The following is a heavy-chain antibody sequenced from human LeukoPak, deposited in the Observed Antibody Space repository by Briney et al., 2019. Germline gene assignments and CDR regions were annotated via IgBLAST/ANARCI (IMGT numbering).Heavy chain of an antibody. CDR2: IYTSGST. Sequence: SETLSLTCTVSGGSISSYYWSWIRQPAGKGLEWIGRIYTSGSTNYNSSLKSRVTMSVDTSKNQFSLKLSSVTAADTAVCYCARARYYYGSVLSNWFDPWGQGTLVTVSS. CDR1: GGSISSYY. CDR3: ARARYYYGSVLSNWFDP. J-gene: IGHJ5*02. D-gene: IGHD3-10*01. V-gene: IGHV4-4*07.